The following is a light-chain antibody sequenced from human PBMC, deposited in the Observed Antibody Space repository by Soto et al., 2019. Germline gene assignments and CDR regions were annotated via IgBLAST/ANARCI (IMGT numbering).Light chain of an antibody. CDR2: GAS. Sequence: EIVLTQSRDTLSLSPGERATLSCLASQNVDSNYLAWYQQKPGQAPRIIIFGASGRATGIPDRFSGSGSGTEFTLTISSLQSEDFAVYYCQQYNNWPVTFGQGTKVDI. CDR3: QQYNNWPVT. J-gene: IGKJ1*01. V-gene: IGKV3D-15*01. CDR1: QNVDSN.